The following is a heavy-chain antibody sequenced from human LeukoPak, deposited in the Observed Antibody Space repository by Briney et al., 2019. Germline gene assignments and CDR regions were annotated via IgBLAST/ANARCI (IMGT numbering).Heavy chain of an antibody. Sequence: SGPTLVNPTQTLTLTCSFSGFSLSTSGVGVGWIRHPPGKALEWLPIVYWGDDKRYSPSLKSRLPITNDTTKHQVVLTMTNMDPVDTATYCCAQRQGSSGYVDMWGQGTMVTVSS. J-gene: IGHJ3*02. CDR2: VYWGDDK. V-gene: IGHV2-5*02. D-gene: IGHD3-22*01. CDR3: AQRQGSSGYVDM. CDR1: GFSLSTSGVG.